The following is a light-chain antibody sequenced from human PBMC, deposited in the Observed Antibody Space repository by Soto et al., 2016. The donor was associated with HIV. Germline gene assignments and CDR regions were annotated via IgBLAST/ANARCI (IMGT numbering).Light chain of an antibody. J-gene: IGKJ2*02. CDR3: QEYDNYSRT. CDR2: DAS. Sequence: DIQMTQSPSSLSASVGDRVTISCQASQDISNFLNWYQQKPGKAPRLLIYDASTLKTGVPSRFSGSGSGTDFTFTISSLQAEDIATYYCQEYDNYSRTFGQGTKLEIK. V-gene: IGKV1-33*01. CDR1: QDISNF.